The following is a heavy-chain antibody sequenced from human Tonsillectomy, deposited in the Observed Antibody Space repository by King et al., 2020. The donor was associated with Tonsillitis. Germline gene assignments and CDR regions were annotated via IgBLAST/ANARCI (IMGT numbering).Heavy chain of an antibody. Sequence: VQLVESGAEVKKPGESLRISCKGSGYSFTSYWISWVRQMPGKGLEWMGRIDPSDSYTNYSPSFQGHVTISADKSISTAYLQWSSLKASDTAMYYCARLKFDYYDSNGYIDYWGQGTLVTVSS. V-gene: IGHV5-10-1*03. CDR2: IDPSDSYT. CDR1: GYSFTSYW. J-gene: IGHJ4*02. CDR3: ARLKFDYYDSNGYIDY. D-gene: IGHD3-22*01.